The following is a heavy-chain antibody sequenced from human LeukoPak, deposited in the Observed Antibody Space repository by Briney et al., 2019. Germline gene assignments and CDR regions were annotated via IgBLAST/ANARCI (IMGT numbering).Heavy chain of an antibody. CDR2: ISSSSSTI. CDR3: ARDTSDRGNNWFDP. CDR1: GFTFSSYS. J-gene: IGHJ5*02. D-gene: IGHD4-23*01. Sequence: PGVSLRLSCAASGFTFSSYSMNWVRQAPGKGLEWVSYISSSSSTIYYADSVKGRFTISRDNAKNSLYLQMNSLRAEDTAVYYCARDTSDRGNNWFDPWGQGTLVAVSS. V-gene: IGHV3-48*01.